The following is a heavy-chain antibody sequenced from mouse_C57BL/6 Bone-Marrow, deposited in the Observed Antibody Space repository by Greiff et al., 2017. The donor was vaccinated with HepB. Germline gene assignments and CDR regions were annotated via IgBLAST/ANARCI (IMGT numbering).Heavy chain of an antibody. CDR1: GYTFTSYW. CDR3: TIMEGCSYYYGSRWYFDV. Sequence: EVQVVESGTVLARPGASVKMSCKTSGYTFTSYWMHWVKQRPGQGLEWIGAIYPGNSDTSYNQKFKGKAKLTAVTSASTAYMELSSLTNEDSAVYSCTIMEGCSYYYGSRWYFDVWGTGTTVTVSS. V-gene: IGHV1-5*01. CDR2: IYPGNSDT. D-gene: IGHD1-1*01. J-gene: IGHJ1*03.